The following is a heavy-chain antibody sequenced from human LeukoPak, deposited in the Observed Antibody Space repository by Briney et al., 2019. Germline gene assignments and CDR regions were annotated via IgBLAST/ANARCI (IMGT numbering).Heavy chain of an antibody. Sequence: SETLSLTCTVSGGSISSSSYYWGWIRQPPGKGPEWIGSIYYSGSTYYNQSLKSRVTISVDTSKNQFSLKLSSVTAADTAVYYCARQVGYSYLFDYWGQGTLVTVSS. J-gene: IGHJ4*02. CDR1: GGSISSSSYY. D-gene: IGHD5-18*01. CDR3: ARQVGYSYLFDY. V-gene: IGHV4-39*01. CDR2: IYYSGST.